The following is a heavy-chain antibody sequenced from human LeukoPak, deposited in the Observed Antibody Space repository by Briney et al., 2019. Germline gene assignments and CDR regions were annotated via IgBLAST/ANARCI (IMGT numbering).Heavy chain of an antibody. CDR3: ARGSTYDILTGRADFDY. CDR2: IYSGGST. J-gene: IGHJ4*02. CDR1: EFSVGSNY. V-gene: IGHV3-66*01. D-gene: IGHD3-9*01. Sequence: QPGGSLRLSCAASEFSVGSNYMTWVRQAPGKGLEWVSLIYSGGSTYYADSVKGRFTISRDNSKNTLYLQMNSLRAEDTAVYYCARGSTYDILTGRADFDYWGQGTLVTVSS.